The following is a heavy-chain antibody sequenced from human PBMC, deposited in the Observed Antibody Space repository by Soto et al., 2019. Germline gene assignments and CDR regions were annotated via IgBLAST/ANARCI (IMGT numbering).Heavy chain of an antibody. J-gene: IGHJ4*02. Sequence: PSETLSLTCTVSGGSISSGGYYWSWIRQHPGKGLEWIGYIYYSGSTYYNPSLKSRVTISVDTSKNQFSLKLSSVTAADTAVYYCASSSTAMAYFDYWGQGTLVTVSS. CDR1: GGSISSGGYY. CDR3: ASSSTAMAYFDY. D-gene: IGHD5-18*01. CDR2: IYYSGST. V-gene: IGHV4-31*03.